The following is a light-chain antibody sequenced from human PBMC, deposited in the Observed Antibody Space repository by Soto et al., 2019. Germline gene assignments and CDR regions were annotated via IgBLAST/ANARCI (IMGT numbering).Light chain of an antibody. V-gene: IGKV1-39*01. J-gene: IGKJ1*01. CDR3: QQSYSTLRRT. CDR2: AAS. CDR1: QSISNY. Sequence: DIQMTQSPSSLSASLGDRVTITCRASQSISNYLNWYQQRPGEAPKLLIYAASSLQSGVPSRFSGSGSGTDFTLTISSLQPEDSATYYCQQSYSTLRRTFGQGTKVEIK.